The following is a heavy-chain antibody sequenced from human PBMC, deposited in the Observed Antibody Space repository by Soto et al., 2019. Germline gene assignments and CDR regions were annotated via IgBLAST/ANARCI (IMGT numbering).Heavy chain of an antibody. V-gene: IGHV4-39*01. CDR1: GGSISSSSYY. J-gene: IGHJ4*02. CDR3: ARQPYSSGWPFYY. Sequence: QLQLQESGPGLVKPSETLSLTCTVSGGSISSSSYYWGWIRQPPGKGLEWIGSIYYSGSTYYDPSLKSRVTIYVDTSKNQFSLKLSSVTAADTAVYYCARQPYSSGWPFYYWGKGTLVTVSA. D-gene: IGHD6-19*01. CDR2: IYYSGST.